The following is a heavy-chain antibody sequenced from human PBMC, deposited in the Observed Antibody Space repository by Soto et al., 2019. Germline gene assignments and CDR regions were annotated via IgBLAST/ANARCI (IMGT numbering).Heavy chain of an antibody. J-gene: IGHJ4*02. Sequence: EVQLVESGGGLVKPVGSLRLSCAASGFTFSSYSMNWVRQAPGKGLEWVSSISSSSSYIYYADSVKGRFTISRDNAKNSLYLQMNSLRAEDTAVYYCAREGIAVAGYYFDYWGQGTLVTVSS. CDR1: GFTFSSYS. CDR2: ISSSSSYI. D-gene: IGHD6-19*01. CDR3: AREGIAVAGYYFDY. V-gene: IGHV3-21*01.